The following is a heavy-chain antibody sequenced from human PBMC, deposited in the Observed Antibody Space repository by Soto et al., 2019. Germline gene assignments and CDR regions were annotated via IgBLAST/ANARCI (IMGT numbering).Heavy chain of an antibody. J-gene: IGHJ6*02. D-gene: IGHD2-2*01. Sequence: FTFSSYAMSWVRQAPGKGLEWVSAISGSGGSTYYADSVKGRFTISRDNSKNTLYLQMNSLRAEDTAVYYCAKNQLGAGYRSSTSCPKLPDYYGMDVWGQGTTVTVSS. CDR2: ISGSGGST. V-gene: IGHV3-23*01. CDR1: FTFSSYA. CDR3: AKNQLGAGYRSSTSCPKLPDYYGMDV.